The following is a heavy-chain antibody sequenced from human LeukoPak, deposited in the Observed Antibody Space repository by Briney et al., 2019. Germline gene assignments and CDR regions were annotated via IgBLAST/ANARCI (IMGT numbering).Heavy chain of an antibody. CDR1: GFTFSSYG. CDR2: IWYDGSNK. J-gene: IGHJ4*02. CDR3: ARGVHGDGYNDDY. D-gene: IGHD5-12*01. Sequence: GGSLRLSCAASGFTFSSYGMHWVRQAPGKGLEWVALIWYDGSNKYYADSVKGRFTISRDSSKNTLYLQMNSLRAEDTAVYYCARGVHGDGYNDDYWGQGTLVTVSS. V-gene: IGHV3-33*01.